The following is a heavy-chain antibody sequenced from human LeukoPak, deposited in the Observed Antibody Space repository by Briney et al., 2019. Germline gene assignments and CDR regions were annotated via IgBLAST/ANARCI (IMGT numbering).Heavy chain of an antibody. CDR1: GFTFSDYY. CDR3: AKPSSTSSYYYYYYYMDV. V-gene: IGHV3-11*01. D-gene: IGHD2-2*01. Sequence: GGSLRLSCAASGFTFSDYYMSWIRQAPGKGLEWVSYISSSGSTIYYADSVKGRFTISRDNSKNTLYLQMNSLRAEDTAVYYCAKPSSTSSYYYYYYYMDVWGKGTTVTVSS. CDR2: ISSSGSTI. J-gene: IGHJ6*03.